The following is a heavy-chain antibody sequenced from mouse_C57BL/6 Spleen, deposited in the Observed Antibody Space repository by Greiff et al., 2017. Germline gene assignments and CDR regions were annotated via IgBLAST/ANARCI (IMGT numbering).Heavy chain of an antibody. CDR3: AGQYIRNFDY. CDR2: IYPGDSDT. V-gene: IGHV1-5*01. D-gene: IGHD1-1*01. J-gene: IGHJ2*01. Sequence: VQLQQSGTVLARPGASVKMSCKTSGYTFTSYWMNWVHQRPGKGLEWIGAIYPGDSDTSYNSKFKGKAKLTAVTSASTAYMELSSLTNEDSAVYYCAGQYIRNFDYWGQGTTLTVSS. CDR1: GYTFTSYW.